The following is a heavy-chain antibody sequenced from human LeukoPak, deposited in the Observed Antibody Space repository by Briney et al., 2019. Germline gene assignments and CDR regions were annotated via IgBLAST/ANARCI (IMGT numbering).Heavy chain of an antibody. Sequence: SETLSLTCAVYGGSFSGYYWSWIRQPPGKGLEWIGEINHSGSTNYNPSLKSRVTISVDTSKNQFSLKLSSVTAADTAVYYCARGVVVVTALADAFDIWGQGTMVTVSS. V-gene: IGHV4-34*09. D-gene: IGHD2-21*02. CDR3: ARGVVVVTALADAFDI. J-gene: IGHJ3*02. CDR1: GGSFSGYY. CDR2: INHSGST.